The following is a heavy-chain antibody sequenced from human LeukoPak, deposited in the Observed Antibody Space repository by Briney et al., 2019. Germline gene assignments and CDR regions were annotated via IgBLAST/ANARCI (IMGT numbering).Heavy chain of an antibody. J-gene: IGHJ4*02. CDR1: GFTFSSCA. CDR2: IIDSGNSI. V-gene: IGHV3-23*01. D-gene: IGHD1-26*01. CDR3: AKDPIFSGSYGVFDS. Sequence: GGSLRLSCAASGFTFSSCAMSWVRQAPGKGLEWVSTIIDSGNSIYYADSVEGRFTISRDNSKDTLYLQMDSLRARDTAVYYCAKDPIFSGSYGVFDSWGQGTLVTVSS.